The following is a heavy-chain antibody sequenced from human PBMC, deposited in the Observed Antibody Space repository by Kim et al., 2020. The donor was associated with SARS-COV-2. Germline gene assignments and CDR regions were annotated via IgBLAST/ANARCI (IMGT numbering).Heavy chain of an antibody. D-gene: IGHD1-26*01. CDR2: IYSSGTT. J-gene: IGHJ4*01. CDR3: ARHRGRYFSDPFDY. CDR1: GGSISGTSYY. Sequence: ETLSLTFTVSGGSISGTSYYWDWIRQPPGKGLEWIGNIYSSGTTYYNPSLNSRVTISVDTSKNLFSLKLISVTAADTAIYYCARHRGRYFSDPFDYWG. V-gene: IGHV4-39*01.